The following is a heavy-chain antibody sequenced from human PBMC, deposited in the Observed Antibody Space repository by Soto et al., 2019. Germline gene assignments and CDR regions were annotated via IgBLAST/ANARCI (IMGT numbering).Heavy chain of an antibody. J-gene: IGHJ4*02. Sequence: QEQLVESGGDVVQPGRSLPLSCAASGFTFSANAMHWVRQAPGKGQEWVAVIAYDGTIKIYRDSVKGRFTTSRDDSKSTLYLQMNSLRPEDTAVYYCARDKIKGAPDYLDSWGQGTLVTVSS. V-gene: IGHV3-30-3*01. CDR3: ARDKIKGAPDYLDS. CDR2: IAYDGTIK. D-gene: IGHD1-26*01. CDR1: GFTFSANA.